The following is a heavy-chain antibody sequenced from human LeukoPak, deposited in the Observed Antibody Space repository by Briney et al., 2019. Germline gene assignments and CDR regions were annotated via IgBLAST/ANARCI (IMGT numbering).Heavy chain of an antibody. CDR1: GFTFSSYE. D-gene: IGHD3-10*01. Sequence: GGSLRLSCAASGFTFSSYEMNWVRQAPGKGLEWVSVIYSGGSTYYADSVKGRFTISRDNSKNTLYLQMNSLRAEDTAVYYCARVFGGSGSYFHYYYYMDVWGKGTTVTISS. V-gene: IGHV3-53*01. CDR2: IYSGGST. J-gene: IGHJ6*03. CDR3: ARVFGGSGSYFHYYYYMDV.